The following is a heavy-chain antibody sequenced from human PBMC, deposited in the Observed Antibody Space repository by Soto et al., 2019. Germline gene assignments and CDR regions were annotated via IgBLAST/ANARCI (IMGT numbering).Heavy chain of an antibody. CDR2: INHSGST. V-gene: IGHV4-34*01. CDR1: GGSFSGYY. D-gene: IGHD3-3*01. CDR3: ARGRYYDFWSGPRSSGGWFDP. J-gene: IGHJ5*02. Sequence: SETLSLTCAVYGGSFSGYYWSWIRQPPGKGLEWIGEINHSGSTNYNPSLKSRVTISVDTSKNQFSLKLSSVTAADTAVYYCARGRYYDFWSGPRSSGGWFDPWGQGTLVTVSS.